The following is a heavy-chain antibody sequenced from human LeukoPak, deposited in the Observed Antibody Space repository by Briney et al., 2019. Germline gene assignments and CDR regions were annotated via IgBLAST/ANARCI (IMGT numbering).Heavy chain of an antibody. CDR1: GFTFSNFG. Sequence: GGSLRLSCAASGFTFSNFGMHWVRQAPGKGLECVAFIQNDGNNKKYADSVKGRFTISRDNSKNTLYLQMNSLRSEDTAVYYCARDWGTSSLYLVSWGQGTLVTVSS. CDR3: ARDWGTSSLYLVS. CDR2: IQNDGNNK. V-gene: IGHV3-30*02. D-gene: IGHD6-6*01. J-gene: IGHJ4*02.